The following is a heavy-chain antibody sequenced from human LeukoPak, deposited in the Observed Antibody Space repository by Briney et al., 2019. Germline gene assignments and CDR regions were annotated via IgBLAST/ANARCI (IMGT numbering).Heavy chain of an antibody. J-gene: IGHJ4*02. CDR3: ARLRGFYENNAPRGYFDY. CDR1: GYSFTNYW. V-gene: IGHV5-51*01. D-gene: IGHD2/OR15-2a*01. CDR2: VYSGDSDA. Sequence: GESLKISCKGSGYSFTNYWIGWVRQMPGKGLEWMGLVYSGDSDARDSPSFQGQVTISADKSINTAYLQWRSLKASDTAMYYCARLRGFYENNAPRGYFDYWGQGTLVTVSS.